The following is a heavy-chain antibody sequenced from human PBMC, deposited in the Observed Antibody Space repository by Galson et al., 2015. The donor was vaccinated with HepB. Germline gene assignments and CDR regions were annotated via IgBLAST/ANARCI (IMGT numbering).Heavy chain of an antibody. CDR1: GGSISNSNYY. Sequence: LSLTCTVSGGSISNSNYYWGWIRQPPGKGLEWIGDIYYSGSTSHNPFLKSRVPLSVDPSKNQFSLKLSSVTAADTTVYYCARVLRYSFYMDVWGKGTTVTVSS. J-gene: IGHJ6*03. CDR3: ARVLRYSFYMDV. D-gene: IGHD2-15*01. V-gene: IGHV4-39*01. CDR2: IYYSGST.